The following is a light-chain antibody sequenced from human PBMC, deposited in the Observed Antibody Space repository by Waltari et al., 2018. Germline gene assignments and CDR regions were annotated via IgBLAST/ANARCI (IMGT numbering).Light chain of an antibody. Sequence: DIQMTHSPSTLSASLGARVTITCRASQSISSWFAWYQQKPGKAPKLLIYDASSLESGVPSRFSGSGSGTEFTLTISSLQPDDFATYYCQQYNSYSWTFNQGTKVEIK. CDR3: QQYNSYSWT. CDR2: DAS. J-gene: IGKJ1*01. CDR1: QSISSW. V-gene: IGKV1-5*01.